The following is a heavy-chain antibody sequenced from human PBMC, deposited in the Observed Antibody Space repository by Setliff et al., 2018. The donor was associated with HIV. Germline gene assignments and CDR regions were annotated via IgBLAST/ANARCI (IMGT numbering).Heavy chain of an antibody. J-gene: IGHJ4*02. CDR2: IIPIFSTS. CDR3: ITDQHYYSGSGARGDN. V-gene: IGHV1-69*13. CDR1: GYTFTGYF. Sequence: SVKVSCKASGYTFTGYFMHWVRQAPGQGLEWMGGIIPIFSTSNYAQRFQGRVTITADESTSTAYMELYSLKTEDTAIYYCITDQHYYSGSGARGDNWGQGTLVTVSS. D-gene: IGHD3-10*01.